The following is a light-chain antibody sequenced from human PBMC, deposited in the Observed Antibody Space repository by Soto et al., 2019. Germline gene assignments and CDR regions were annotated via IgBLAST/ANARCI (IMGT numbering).Light chain of an antibody. CDR1: SSDVGGYSY. V-gene: IGLV2-11*01. J-gene: IGLJ1*01. CDR2: DVT. Sequence: QSALTQPRSVSGSPGQSVTISCTGTSSDVGGYSYVSWYQQHPGKAPKLMIYDVTTRPSGIPERFSRSKSGNAAYLTSSGPRAQVEAAYYCFSYAGSNTVVFGTGSKVTV. CDR3: FSYAGSNTVV.